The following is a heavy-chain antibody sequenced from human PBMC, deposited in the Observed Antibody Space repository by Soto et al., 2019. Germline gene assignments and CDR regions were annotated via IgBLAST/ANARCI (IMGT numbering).Heavy chain of an antibody. CDR2: IIPHSGGT. J-gene: IGHJ4*02. CDR1: GYTFTGYY. CDR3: ARGKTAAAFDY. D-gene: IGHD6-13*01. Sequence: QVQLVQSGAEVKKPGASVKVSCKASGYTFTGYYVHWVRQAPGQGLEWMGWIIPHSGGTHYVQKFQGRVTMTRDTSISTAYMELSRLTSDDSAVYYCARGKTAAAFDYWAQGTLVTVSS. V-gene: IGHV1-2*02.